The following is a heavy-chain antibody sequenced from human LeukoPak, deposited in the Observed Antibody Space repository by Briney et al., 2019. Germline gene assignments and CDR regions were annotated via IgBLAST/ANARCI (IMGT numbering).Heavy chain of an antibody. D-gene: IGHD6-13*01. Sequence: GGSLRLSCAASGFTFSDYGMHWVRQAPGKGLEWVTFIRYDGSNKYYADSVKGRFTISRDNSKNMLYLQMSSLRAEDTALYYCAKGYHNSWYSDYMDVWGKGTTVTVSS. CDR1: GFTFSDYG. CDR3: AKGYHNSWYSDYMDV. CDR2: IRYDGSNK. V-gene: IGHV3-30*02. J-gene: IGHJ6*03.